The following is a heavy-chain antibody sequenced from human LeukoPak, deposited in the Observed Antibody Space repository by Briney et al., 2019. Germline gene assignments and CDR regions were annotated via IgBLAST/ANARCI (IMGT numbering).Heavy chain of an antibody. V-gene: IGHV1-69*05. D-gene: IGHD2-15*01. J-gene: IGHJ1*01. CDR3: ARSPIDCSGSSCLWCFQH. CDR1: GGTFSSYA. Sequence: ASVKVSCKASGGTFSSYAISWVRQAPGQGLEWMGGIIPIFGTSNYAQKFQGRVTITTDESTSTAYMELSSLRSEDTAVYYCARSPIDCSGSSCLWCFQHWGQGTLVTVSS. CDR2: IIPIFGTS.